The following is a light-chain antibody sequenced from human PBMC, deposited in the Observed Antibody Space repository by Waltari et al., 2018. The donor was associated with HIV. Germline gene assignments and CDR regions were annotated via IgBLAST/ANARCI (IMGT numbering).Light chain of an antibody. J-gene: IGLJ2*01. Sequence: QFALTQPASVSGSPGQSITISCTGTSRDVGGYNLVSWYQQHPGKAPKLMIYEVSKRPSGVSNRFSGSKSGNTTSLTISGLQAEDEADYYCCAYAGSTTYVIFGGGTKLTVL. CDR3: CAYAGSTTYVI. CDR1: SRDVGGYNL. V-gene: IGLV2-23*02. CDR2: EVS.